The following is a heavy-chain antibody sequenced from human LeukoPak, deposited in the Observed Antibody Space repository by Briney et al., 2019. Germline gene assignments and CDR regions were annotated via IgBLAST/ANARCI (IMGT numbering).Heavy chain of an antibody. V-gene: IGHV1-46*02. CDR1: GYTFNNHY. CDR2: INPSGGST. D-gene: IGHD6-19*01. J-gene: IGHJ4*02. CDR3: ARQGTYSSAIGMGY. Sequence: ASVKVSCKASGYTFNNHYMYWVRQAPGQGLEWMGVINPSGGSTSYAQKFPGRVTMTRDTSTRTVYMEVNSLRSEDTAVYYCARQGTYSSAIGMGYWGQGTLVTVSS.